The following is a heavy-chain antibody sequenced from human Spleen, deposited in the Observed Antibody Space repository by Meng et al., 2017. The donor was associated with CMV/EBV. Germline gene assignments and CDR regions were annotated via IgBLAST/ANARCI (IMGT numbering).Heavy chain of an antibody. Sequence: LNNYGIRWVRQAPGQGLEWMEWISAYNGNTNYAQKLQGRVTMTTDTSTSTAYMELRSLRSDDTAVYYCASGGRGTYYDFWSSYSYYDYWGQGTLVTVSS. J-gene: IGHJ4*02. CDR1: LNNYG. CDR2: ISAYNGNT. D-gene: IGHD3-3*01. V-gene: IGHV1-18*01. CDR3: ASGGRGTYYDFWSSYSYYDY.